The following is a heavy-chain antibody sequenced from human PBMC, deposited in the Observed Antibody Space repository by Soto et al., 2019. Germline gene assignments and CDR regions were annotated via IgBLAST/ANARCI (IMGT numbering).Heavy chain of an antibody. D-gene: IGHD5-18*01. CDR1: GGSISSGEYY. Sequence: QVQLQESGPGLVKPSQTLSLTCTVSGGSISSGEYYWSWIRQSPGKGLEWIGRIYNTGDTYYNPSFKSRVTISLDTSKNQISLNLISVTAADTAIYFCARDKYLRSDNYGYDYWARGTLVTVSS. CDR2: IYNTGDT. V-gene: IGHV4-30-4*01. CDR3: ARDKYLRSDNYGYDY. J-gene: IGHJ4*02.